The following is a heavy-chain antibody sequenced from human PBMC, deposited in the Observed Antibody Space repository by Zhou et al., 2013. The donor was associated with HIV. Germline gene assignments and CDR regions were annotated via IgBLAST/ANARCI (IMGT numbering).Heavy chain of an antibody. D-gene: IGHD6-6*01. CDR1: GGTLATQM. J-gene: IGHJ4*02. Sequence: QVQLVQSGAEVKEPGSSVKVSCKASGGTLATQMISWVRQATGQGLEWMGWMNPDTGKTDYAEKFQGRITMTRNTSISTAYMELSDLRSDDTAVYYCARISGTYWSSSSHVGYWGQGTLVTVSS. V-gene: IGHV1-8*02. CDR2: MNPDTGKT. CDR3: ARISGTYWSSSSHVGY.